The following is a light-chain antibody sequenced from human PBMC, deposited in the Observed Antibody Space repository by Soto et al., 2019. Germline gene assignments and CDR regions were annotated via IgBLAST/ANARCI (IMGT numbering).Light chain of an antibody. CDR3: SSYTTTSTRV. Sequence: QSALTQPASVSGSPGQSITISCTGTNSDVGEYNYVSWYQQHPGKAPKLMLYEVSNRPSGVSNRFSGSKSGNTASLTISRLQAEDEADYYCSSYTTTSTRVFGTGTKVTVL. CDR2: EVS. CDR1: NSDVGEYNY. V-gene: IGLV2-14*01. J-gene: IGLJ1*01.